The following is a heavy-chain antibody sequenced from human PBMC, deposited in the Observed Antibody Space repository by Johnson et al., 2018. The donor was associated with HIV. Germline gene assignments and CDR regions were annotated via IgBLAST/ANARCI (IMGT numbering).Heavy chain of an antibody. D-gene: IGHD2-21*02. V-gene: IGHV3-NL1*01. J-gene: IGHJ3*02. CDR2: IYWNGGRT. CDR3: ARLRGAFDI. Sequence: QVQLVESGGGVVQPGRSLRLSCAASGFTLSTYGMSWVRQAPGKGLEWVSGIYWNGGRTVYADSVKGRFTISRDNSKNTLYLQMGSLRVEDMAVYYCARLRGAFDIWGQGTMVTVSS. CDR1: GFTLSTYG.